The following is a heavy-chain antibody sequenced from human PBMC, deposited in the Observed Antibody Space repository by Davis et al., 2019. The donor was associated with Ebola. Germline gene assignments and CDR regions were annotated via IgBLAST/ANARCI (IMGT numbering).Heavy chain of an antibody. CDR2: INPSGGST. Sequence: AASVKVSCKASGYTFTSYYMHWVRQAPGQGLEWMGIINPSGGSTSYAQKFQGRVTMTRDTSTSTVYMELSSLRSEDTAVYYCARDFFGQYQLLGYGGSYYYGMDVWGQGTTVTVSS. CDR3: ARDFFGQYQLLGYGGSYYYGMDV. CDR1: GYTFTSYY. V-gene: IGHV1-46*01. J-gene: IGHJ6*02. D-gene: IGHD2-2*01.